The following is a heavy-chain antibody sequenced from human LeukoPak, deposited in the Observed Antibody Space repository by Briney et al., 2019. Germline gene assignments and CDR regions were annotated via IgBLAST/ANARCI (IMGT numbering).Heavy chain of an antibody. J-gene: IGHJ3*02. Sequence: GASVKASCKASGYTFTGYYMHWVRQAPGQGLEWMGWINPNSGGTNYAQKFQGRVTMTRDTSISTAYMELSRLRSDDTAVYYCAREALSIVGATIDAFDIWGQGTMVTVSS. CDR3: AREALSIVGATIDAFDI. D-gene: IGHD1-26*01. V-gene: IGHV1-2*02. CDR2: INPNSGGT. CDR1: GYTFTGYY.